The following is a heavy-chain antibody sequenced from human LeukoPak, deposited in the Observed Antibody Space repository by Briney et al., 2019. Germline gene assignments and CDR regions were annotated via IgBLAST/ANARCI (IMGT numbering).Heavy chain of an antibody. CDR1: GFTFSSYS. CDR3: ACNYGDLLYFDY. CDR2: ISSSSSYI. D-gene: IGHD4-17*01. J-gene: IGHJ4*02. V-gene: IGHV3-21*01. Sequence: PGGSLRLSCAASGFTFSSYSMNWVRQAPGKGLEWVSSISSSSSYIYYADSVKGRFTISRDNAKNSLYLQMNSLRAEDTAVYYAACNYGDLLYFDYWGQGTLVTVCS.